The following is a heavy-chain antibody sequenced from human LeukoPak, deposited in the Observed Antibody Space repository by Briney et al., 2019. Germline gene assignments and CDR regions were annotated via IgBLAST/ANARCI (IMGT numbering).Heavy chain of an antibody. CDR2: ISIYNGNT. D-gene: IGHD2-2*02. V-gene: IGHV1-18*01. CDR3: ARGGGYCSSTSCYTGIIRGWFDP. Sequence: ASVKVSCKASGYTFRSYGMSWVRQAPGQGLEWIGWISIYNGNTYYAKTLQDRITMTTDTSTSTAYMELRSLRSDDTAVYYCARGGGYCSSTSCYTGIIRGWFDPWGQGTLVTVSS. J-gene: IGHJ5*02. CDR1: GYTFRSYG.